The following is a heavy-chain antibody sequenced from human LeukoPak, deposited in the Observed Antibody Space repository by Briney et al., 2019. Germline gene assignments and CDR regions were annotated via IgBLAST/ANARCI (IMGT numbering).Heavy chain of an antibody. CDR2: IYYSGST. Sequence: SETLSLTCTVSGGSISSSTYYWGWIRQPPGKGLEWIGSIYYSGSTYYNPSLKSRVTISVDTSKNQLSLKLSSVTAADTAVYYCAREDVAYGYFDYWGQGTLVTVSS. CDR3: AREDVAYGYFDY. D-gene: IGHD2-8*01. J-gene: IGHJ4*02. V-gene: IGHV4-39*07. CDR1: GGSISSSTYY.